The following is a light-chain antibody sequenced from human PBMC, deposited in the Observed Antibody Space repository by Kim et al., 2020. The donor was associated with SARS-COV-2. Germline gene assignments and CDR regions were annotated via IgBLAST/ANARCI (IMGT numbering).Light chain of an antibody. CDR1: VLANKF. V-gene: IGLV3-27*01. Sequence: VSPGQTARITCSGDVLANKFARWCQQKSGQAPVVVIYKDTERPSEIPERFSGSSSGTTVTLTISGARFEDGADYYCYSAADNSVIFGGGTQLTVL. CDR2: KDT. CDR3: YSAADNSVI. J-gene: IGLJ2*01.